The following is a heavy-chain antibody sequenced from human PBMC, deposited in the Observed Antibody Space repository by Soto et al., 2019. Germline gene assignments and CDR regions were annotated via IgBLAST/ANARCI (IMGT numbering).Heavy chain of an antibody. CDR3: AKAIWDYYYDSSGNFPNYYYGMDV. CDR1: GFTFSSYA. D-gene: IGHD3-22*01. CDR2: ISGSGGST. J-gene: IGHJ6*02. V-gene: IGHV3-23*01. Sequence: EVQLLESGGGLVQPGGSLRLSCAASGFTFSSYAMSWVRQAPGKGLEWVSAISGSGGSTYYADSVKGRFTISRDNSKNPLYLQMNRLRDEDTAVYYCAKAIWDYYYDSSGNFPNYYYGMDVWGQGTTVTVSS.